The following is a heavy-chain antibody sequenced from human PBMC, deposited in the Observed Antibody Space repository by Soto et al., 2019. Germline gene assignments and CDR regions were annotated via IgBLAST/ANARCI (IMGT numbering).Heavy chain of an antibody. CDR3: GTTLYDYGDYGYGY. Sequence: QVQLQESGPGLVKPSETLSLTCTVSGGSVSSGSYYWSWIRQPPGKGLEWIGYIYYSGSTNYNPARKSRVTISVDTSKNQFSLKLSSVTAADTAVYYCGTTLYDYGDYGYGYWGQGTLVTVSS. J-gene: IGHJ4*02. V-gene: IGHV4-61*01. CDR1: GGSVSSGSYY. D-gene: IGHD4-17*01. CDR2: IYYSGST.